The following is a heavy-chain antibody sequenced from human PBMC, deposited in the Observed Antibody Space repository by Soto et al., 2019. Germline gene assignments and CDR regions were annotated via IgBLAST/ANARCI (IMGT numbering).Heavy chain of an antibody. D-gene: IGHD3-10*01. Sequence: ASVKVSCKTSGYTFTSYGISWVRQAPGQGLEWMGWITTDKGKTTYAQKFQGRVTMTADKSTSTAYMELSSLRSEDTAVYYCAGITMVREYYYGMDVWGQGTTITVSS. J-gene: IGHJ6*02. CDR2: ITTDKGKT. CDR1: GYTFTSYG. CDR3: AGITMVREYYYGMDV. V-gene: IGHV1-18*01.